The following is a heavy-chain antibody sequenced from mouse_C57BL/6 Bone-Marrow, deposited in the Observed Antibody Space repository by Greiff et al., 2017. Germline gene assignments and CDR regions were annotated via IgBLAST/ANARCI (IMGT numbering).Heavy chain of an antibody. CDR2: INPSNGGT. J-gene: IGHJ2*01. Sequence: QVQLQQPGTELVKPGASVKLSCKASGYTFTSYWMHWVKQRPGQGLEWIGNINPSNGGTNYNEKFKSKATLTVDKSSSTAYMQLSSLTSEDSAVFYCARWDYYGYYFDYWGQGTTLTVSS. CDR3: ARWDYYGYYFDY. V-gene: IGHV1-53*01. CDR1: GYTFTSYW. D-gene: IGHD1-1*01.